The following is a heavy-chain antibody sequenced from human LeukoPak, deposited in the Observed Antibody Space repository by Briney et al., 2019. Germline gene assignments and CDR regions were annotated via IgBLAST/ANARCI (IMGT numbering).Heavy chain of an antibody. V-gene: IGHV4-59*01. Sequence: KASETLSLTCTVSGGSISTYYWSWIRQPPGKRLEWIGYIYHSGSTKYNPSLKSRVTISVDTSKNQFSLKLNSVTATDTAVYYCARASFNSYGIDGFDYWGQGTLVTVSS. CDR1: GGSISTYY. CDR2: IYHSGST. CDR3: ARASFNSYGIDGFDY. J-gene: IGHJ4*02. D-gene: IGHD5-18*01.